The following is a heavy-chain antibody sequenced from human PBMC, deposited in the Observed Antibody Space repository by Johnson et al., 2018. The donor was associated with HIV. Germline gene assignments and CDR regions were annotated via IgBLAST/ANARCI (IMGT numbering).Heavy chain of an antibody. CDR2: IYSDGTT. J-gene: IGHJ3*02. CDR3: ARDQDWGYYDTTAFDI. D-gene: IGHD3-16*01. CDR1: GFSVRTNY. Sequence: VQLVESGGGVVRPGGSLRLSCAASGFSVRTNYMSWVRQAPGKGLEWVSVIYSDGTTSFAQSVKGRFTISRDNSKNTLYLQMNSLRAEDTAVYYCARDQDWGYYDTTAFDIWGQGTMVTVSS. V-gene: IGHV3-66*02.